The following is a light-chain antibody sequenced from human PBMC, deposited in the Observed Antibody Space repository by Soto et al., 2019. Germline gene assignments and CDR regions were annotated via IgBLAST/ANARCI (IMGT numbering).Light chain of an antibody. J-gene: IGLJ2*01. V-gene: IGLV2-11*01. CDR1: SSDDGGYNY. CDR3: CSYAGSYTFVV. CDR2: DVI. Sequence: QSVLTQPRSVSGSPGQSVTISCTGTSSDDGGYNYVSWYQQHPGKAPKLLIYDVIKRPSGVPDRFSGSKSGNTASLTISGLQAEDEADYYCCSYAGSYTFVVFGGGTKLTVL.